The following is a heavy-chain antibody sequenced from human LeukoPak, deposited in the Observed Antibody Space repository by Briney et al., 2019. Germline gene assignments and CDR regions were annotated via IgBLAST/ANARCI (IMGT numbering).Heavy chain of an antibody. D-gene: IGHD3-10*01. J-gene: IGHJ6*02. CDR1: GGSFSDYY. V-gene: IGHV4-34*01. CDR2: VNDSGST. CDR3: ARLAQMTMVRGQSYYYHSMDV. Sequence: SETLSLTCAVYGGSFSDYYWSWIRQPSGKGLEWIGEVNDSGSTNNNPSLKSRVIMSVDTSKNQFSLKLSSVTAADTAVYYCARLAQMTMVRGQSYYYHSMDVWGQGTTVTVSS.